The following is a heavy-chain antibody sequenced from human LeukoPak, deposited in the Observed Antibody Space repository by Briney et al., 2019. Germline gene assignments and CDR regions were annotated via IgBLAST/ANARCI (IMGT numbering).Heavy chain of an antibody. CDR1: GYTFTSYD. CDR3: ARGLSSSWYVNCGMDV. Sequence: ASVKVSCKASGYTFTSYDINWVRQATGQGLEWMGWMNPNSGNTGYAQKFQGRVTMTRNTSISTAYMELSSLRSEDTAVYYCARGLSSSWYVNCGMDVWGQGTTVTVSS. V-gene: IGHV1-8*01. J-gene: IGHJ6*02. D-gene: IGHD6-13*01. CDR2: MNPNSGNT.